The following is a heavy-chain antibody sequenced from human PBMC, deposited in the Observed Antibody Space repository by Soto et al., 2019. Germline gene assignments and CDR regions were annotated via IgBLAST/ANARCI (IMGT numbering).Heavy chain of an antibody. Sequence: GESLKISCAASGFTFSNAWMSWVRQAPGKGLEWVGRIKSKTDGGTTDYAAPVKGRFTISRDDSKNTLYLQMNSLKTEDTAVYYCTTDRTIQYYYDSSGYYPQSPYYYYGMDVWGQGTTVTVSS. V-gene: IGHV3-15*01. CDR1: GFTFSNAW. CDR2: IKSKTDGGTT. J-gene: IGHJ6*02. CDR3: TTDRTIQYYYDSSGYYPQSPYYYYGMDV. D-gene: IGHD3-22*01.